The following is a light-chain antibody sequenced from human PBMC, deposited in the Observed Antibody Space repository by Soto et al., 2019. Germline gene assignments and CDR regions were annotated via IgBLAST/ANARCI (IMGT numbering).Light chain of an antibody. Sequence: DIQMTQSPSSVSASVGDRVIITCRTSPEIASWLAWYQQKPGKAPKLLIYGTSDLRSGVPSRFSGSRSGPDFILTIDSLQPEDFATYYFQQATSFPLTFGGGTKVEIK. CDR3: QQATSFPLT. CDR2: GTS. J-gene: IGKJ4*01. CDR1: PEIASW. V-gene: IGKV1-12*01.